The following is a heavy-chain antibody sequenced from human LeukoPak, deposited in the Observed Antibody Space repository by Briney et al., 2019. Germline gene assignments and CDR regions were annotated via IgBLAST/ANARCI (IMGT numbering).Heavy chain of an antibody. D-gene: IGHD2-21*02. CDR3: ASVYYCGGDCYPLDY. CDR1: GFTFSSYS. Sequence: GGSLRLSCAASGFTFSSYSMNWVRQAPGKGLGWVSYISSSSSTIYYADSVKGRFTISRDNAKNSLYLQMNSLRAEDTAVYYCASVYYCGGDCYPLDYWGQGTLVTVSS. CDR2: ISSSSSTI. J-gene: IGHJ4*02. V-gene: IGHV3-48*01.